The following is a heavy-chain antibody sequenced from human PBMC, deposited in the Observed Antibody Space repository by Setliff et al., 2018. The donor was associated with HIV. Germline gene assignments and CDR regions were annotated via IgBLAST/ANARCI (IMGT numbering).Heavy chain of an antibody. CDR3: ARDPSYSPYYDFWSGYYPHDAFYI. J-gene: IGHJ3*02. V-gene: IGHV1-46*01. CDR1: GYTFTSYY. CDR2: INPSGGST. D-gene: IGHD3-3*01. Sequence: AASVKVSCKASGYTFTSYYMHWVRQAPGQGLEWMGIINPSGGSTSYAQKFQGRVTMTRDTSTSTVYMELSSLRSEDTAIYYCARDPSYSPYYDFWSGYYPHDAFYIWGQGTMVTVSS.